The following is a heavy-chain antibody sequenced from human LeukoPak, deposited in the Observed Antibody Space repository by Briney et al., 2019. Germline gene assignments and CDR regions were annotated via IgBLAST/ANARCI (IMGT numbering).Heavy chain of an antibody. CDR1: GGSISPFY. CDR3: ARHGYCSGGSCYLDY. J-gene: IGHJ4*03. CDR2: IYYSGST. Sequence: SETLTLTCTVSGGSISPFYWSWIRQPPGKGLEWIAYIYYSGSTRYNPSLKSRVAISVDTSNNQVSLKLSSVTAADTAVYYCARHGYCSGGSCYLDYWGQRTLVTVSS. V-gene: IGHV4-59*08. D-gene: IGHD2-15*01.